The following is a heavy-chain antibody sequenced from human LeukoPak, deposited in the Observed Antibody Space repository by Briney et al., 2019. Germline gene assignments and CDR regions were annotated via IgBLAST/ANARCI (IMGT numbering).Heavy chain of an antibody. Sequence: GGSLRLSCAASGFTFSSYDMHWVRQAPGKGLEWVSAIGTAGDTYYPGSLKGRFTISRENAKNSLYLQMNSLRAGDTAVYYCARVDGYSSSWSYDYWGQGTLVTVSS. CDR2: IGTAGDT. CDR3: ARVDGYSSSWSYDY. V-gene: IGHV3-13*01. CDR1: GFTFSSYD. D-gene: IGHD6-13*01. J-gene: IGHJ4*02.